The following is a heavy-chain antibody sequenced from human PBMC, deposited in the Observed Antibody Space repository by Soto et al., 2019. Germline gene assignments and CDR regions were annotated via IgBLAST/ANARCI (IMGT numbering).Heavy chain of an antibody. V-gene: IGHV3-11*01. CDR3: ARDRNTDMETFDY. J-gene: IGHJ4*02. Sequence: QVQLVESAGGLVKPGGSLRLSCAASGFSFSNYYMSWISHAPGKGPEWVSYISSSGSTTYYAASVKGRFTISRDNAKNSLYLQMNRLRAEDTAVYYCARDRNTDMETFDYWGQGTLVTVSP. D-gene: IGHD5-18*01. CDR2: ISSSGSTT. CDR1: GFSFSNYY.